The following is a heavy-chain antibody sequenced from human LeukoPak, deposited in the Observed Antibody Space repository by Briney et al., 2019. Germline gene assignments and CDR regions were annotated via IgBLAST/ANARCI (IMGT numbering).Heavy chain of an antibody. CDR3: ARDGPAYTSRWYDYYYGLDV. Sequence: QPSETLSLTCNVSGVSISSYYWSWIRQPPGKGLEWIGHIYHSGSTNYNPSLKSRVSISVDTSKNQFSLKLTSVTSADTAVYYCARDGPAYTSRWYDYYYGLDVWGQGTTVTVSS. D-gene: IGHD2-2*01. V-gene: IGHV4-59*01. J-gene: IGHJ6*02. CDR1: GVSISSYY. CDR2: IYHSGST.